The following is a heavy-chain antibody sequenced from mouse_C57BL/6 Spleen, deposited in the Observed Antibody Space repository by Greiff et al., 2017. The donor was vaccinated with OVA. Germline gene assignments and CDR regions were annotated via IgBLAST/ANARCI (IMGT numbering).Heavy chain of an antibody. CDR2: IYPGSGST. CDR1: GYTFTSYW. Sequence: QVQLQQPGAELVKPGASVKMSCKASGYTFTSYWITWVKQRPGQGLEWIGDIYPGSGSTNYNEKFKSKATLTVDTSSSTAYMQLSSLTSEDSAVYYCARGGGTDYDYGAYWGQGTLVTVSA. V-gene: IGHV1-55*01. CDR3: ARGGGTDYDYGAY. J-gene: IGHJ3*01. D-gene: IGHD2-4*01.